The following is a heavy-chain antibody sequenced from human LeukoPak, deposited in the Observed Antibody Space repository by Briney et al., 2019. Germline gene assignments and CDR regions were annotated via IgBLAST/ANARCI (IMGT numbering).Heavy chain of an antibody. CDR3: ARRRSNPYYFDY. CDR1: GGSISSYY. V-gene: IGHV4-59*08. J-gene: IGHJ4*02. CDR2: IYYSGST. Sequence: SETLSLTCTVSGGSISSYYWSWIRQPPGKGLEWIGYIYYSGSTNYNPSLKSRVTISVDTSKNQFSLKLSSVTAADTAVYYCARRRSNPYYFDYWGQGTPVTVSS.